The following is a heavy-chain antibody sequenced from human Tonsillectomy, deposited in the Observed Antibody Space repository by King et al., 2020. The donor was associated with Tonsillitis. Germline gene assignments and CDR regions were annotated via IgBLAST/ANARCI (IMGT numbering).Heavy chain of an antibody. CDR2: IYYSGST. D-gene: IGHD2-15*01. J-gene: IGHJ4*02. V-gene: IGHV4-39*01. CDR1: GGSISGSTYY. CDR3: ARIVYCSGGTCSHEFDY. Sequence: QLQESGPGLVKPSETLSLTCTVSGGSISGSTYYWGWIRQPPGKGLGGIGSIYYSGSTYHNPSLKSRVTISVDTSKNQVSLKLSSVTAADTAVYYCARIVYCSGGTCSHEFDYWGQGTLVTVSS.